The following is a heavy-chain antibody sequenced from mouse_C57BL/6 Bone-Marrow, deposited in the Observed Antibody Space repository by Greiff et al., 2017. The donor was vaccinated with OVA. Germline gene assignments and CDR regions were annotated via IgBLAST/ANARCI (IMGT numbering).Heavy chain of an antibody. V-gene: IGHV1-64*01. J-gene: IGHJ1*03. D-gene: IGHD1-1*01. Sequence: QVQLQQPGAELVKPGASVKLSCKASGYTFTSYWMHWVKQRPGQGLEWIGMIHPNSGSTNYNEKFKSKATLTVDKSSSTAYMQLSSLTSEDSAVYYCARRTTVVARYWYFDVWGTGTTVTVSS. CDR3: ARRTTVVARYWYFDV. CDR1: GYTFTSYW. CDR2: IHPNSGST.